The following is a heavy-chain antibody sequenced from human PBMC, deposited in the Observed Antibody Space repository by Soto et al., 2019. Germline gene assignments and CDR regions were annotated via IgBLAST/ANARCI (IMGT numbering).Heavy chain of an antibody. CDR1: GYIFSAYY. CDR2: LAPNTGRT. Sequence: QVHLVQSGAEVKSPGASVKVSCKASGYIFSAYYLHWVRHAPGQGLEWMGWLAPNTGRTNYAPKFKGRVTMTTDTSISTAYMELSRLTSDDSAVYYCGRDGVQIVSPDLGHWLDPWDQGTLVTVSS. J-gene: IGHJ5*02. CDR3: GRDGVQIVSPDLGHWLDP. D-gene: IGHD1-26*01. V-gene: IGHV1-2*02.